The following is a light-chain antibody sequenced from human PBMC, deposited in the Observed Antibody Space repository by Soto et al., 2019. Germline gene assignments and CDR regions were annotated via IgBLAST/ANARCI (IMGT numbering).Light chain of an antibody. Sequence: EIVLTQSPATLSVSPGERATLSCRASQSVASYLAWYHQKPGQAPMRLIYGASARATGVPARFSGSGSGTEFTLTISSPQSEDFAVYYCQQYNDWPLLTFGGGTKVEIK. J-gene: IGKJ4*01. CDR1: QSVASY. V-gene: IGKV3-15*01. CDR3: QQYNDWPLLT. CDR2: GAS.